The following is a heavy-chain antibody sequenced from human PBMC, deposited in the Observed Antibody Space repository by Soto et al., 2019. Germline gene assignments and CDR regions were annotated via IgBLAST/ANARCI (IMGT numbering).Heavy chain of an antibody. V-gene: IGHV1-46*01. J-gene: IGHJ4*02. CDR3: ARDEGAALGFQY. CDR2: LNPDGETT. CDR1: GYTFTDSY. Sequence: QVQLVQSGAEVKEPGASVTVSCKASGYTFTDSYIHWVRQAPGQGLEWMGVLNPDGETTMSIKKFHGRVTLSRDMSTTTVHMVLSALRSDDTATYYCARDEGAALGFQYWGQGTPVNVFS. D-gene: IGHD6-25*01.